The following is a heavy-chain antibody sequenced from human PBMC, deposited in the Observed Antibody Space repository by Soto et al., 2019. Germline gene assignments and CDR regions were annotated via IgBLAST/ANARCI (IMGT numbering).Heavy chain of an antibody. V-gene: IGHV4-31*03. D-gene: IGHD5-12*01. Sequence: QVQLQESGPGLVKPSQTLSLTCSVSAGSISSGGYYWHWIRQPPGKGLEWIGYIYHSGGTYSSPSLRSRVTISVDTSKNQFSLKLSSVTAADTSVYCCARDRGGYGVYDYWGQGTLVTVSS. CDR3: ARDRGGYGVYDY. CDR1: AGSISSGGYY. J-gene: IGHJ4*02. CDR2: IYHSGGT.